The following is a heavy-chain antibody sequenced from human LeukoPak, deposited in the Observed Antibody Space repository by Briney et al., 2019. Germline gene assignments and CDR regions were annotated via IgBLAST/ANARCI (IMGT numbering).Heavy chain of an antibody. CDR2: ISYDGSNK. CDR3: ARALGYCSGGSCYHHDAFDI. D-gene: IGHD2-15*01. CDR1: GFTFSSYA. Sequence: PGGSLRLSCAASGFTFSSYAMHWVRQAPGKGLEWVAVISYDGSNKYYADSVKGRFTISRDNSKNTLYLQMNSLRAEDTAVYYCARALGYCSGGSCYHHDAFDIWGQGTMVTVSS. V-gene: IGHV3-30-3*01. J-gene: IGHJ3*02.